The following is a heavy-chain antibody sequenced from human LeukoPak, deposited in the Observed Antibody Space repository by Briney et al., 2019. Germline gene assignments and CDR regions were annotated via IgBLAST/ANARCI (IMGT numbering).Heavy chain of an antibody. Sequence: GGSLRLSCAASGFTFSSYEMNWVRQAPGKGLEWVSYISSSGSTIYYADSVEGRFTISRDNAKNSLYVQMNSLRAEDTAVYYCARVREDTGGDYWGQGTLVTVSS. CDR2: ISSSGSTI. CDR3: ARVREDTGGDY. V-gene: IGHV3-48*03. J-gene: IGHJ4*02. D-gene: IGHD3-10*01. CDR1: GFTFSSYE.